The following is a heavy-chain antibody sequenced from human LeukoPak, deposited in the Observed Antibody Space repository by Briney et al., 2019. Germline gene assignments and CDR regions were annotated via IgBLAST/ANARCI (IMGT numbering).Heavy chain of an antibody. CDR2: ISGYNGNT. V-gene: IGHV1-18*01. J-gene: IGHJ4*02. CDR1: DYTFTSYD. CDR3: ARHFPGIAAAGIDY. Sequence: ASVKVSCKASDYTFTSYDISWVRQAPGQGLEWMGWISGYNGNTNYAQKLQGRVTMITDKSTSAAYMELRSLRSDDTAVYYCARHFPGIAAAGIDYWGQGTLVTVSS. D-gene: IGHD6-13*01.